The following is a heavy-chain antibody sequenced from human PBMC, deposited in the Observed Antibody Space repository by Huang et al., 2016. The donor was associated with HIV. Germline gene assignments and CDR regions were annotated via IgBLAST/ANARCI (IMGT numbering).Heavy chain of an antibody. CDR2: ISAENSNI. D-gene: IGHD2-2*01. V-gene: IGHV1-18*01. J-gene: IGHJ3*02. Sequence: QVQLVQSGAEVKKPGASVKVSCKASGYTFTSYGISWVRQAPGQGLEWMGWISAENSNINYAQKRQGRVTMTTDTSTSTAYMELRSLRSDDTAVYYCAILDNYILVVPAAGDAFDIWGQGTMVTVSS. CDR3: AILDNYILVVPAAGDAFDI. CDR1: GYTFTSYG.